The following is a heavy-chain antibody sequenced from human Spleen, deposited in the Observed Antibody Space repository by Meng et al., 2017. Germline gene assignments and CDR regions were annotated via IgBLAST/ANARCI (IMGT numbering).Heavy chain of an antibody. D-gene: IGHD2-15*01. CDR1: GWSFRGYY. Sequence: QPQPVRCRLIRADAAPSPTCAFHGWSFRGYYWNWIRQPPGKGLEWIGEINHSGSTNYNPSLKSRVTISVDTSKNQFSLKLSSVTAADTAVYYCARGPADIVVVVAATLLDYWGQGTLVTVSS. V-gene: IGHV4-34*01. CDR3: ARGPADIVVVVAATLLDY. J-gene: IGHJ4*02. CDR2: INHSGST.